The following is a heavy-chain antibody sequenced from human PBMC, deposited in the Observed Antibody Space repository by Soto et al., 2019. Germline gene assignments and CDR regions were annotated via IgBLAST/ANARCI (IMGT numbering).Heavy chain of an antibody. V-gene: IGHV5-51*01. D-gene: IGHD6-13*01. J-gene: IGHJ4*02. CDR1: GYTFSNFW. CDR2: IYPGDSET. CDR3: ARSPRSSPYFDY. Sequence: ESLKISCQCSGYTFSNFWIAWVRQLPGKGLEYMGIIYPGDSETRYSPSFHGKVTISADRSIGTAYLQWSSLEASDSAFYFCARSPRSSPYFDYWGQGALVTVSS.